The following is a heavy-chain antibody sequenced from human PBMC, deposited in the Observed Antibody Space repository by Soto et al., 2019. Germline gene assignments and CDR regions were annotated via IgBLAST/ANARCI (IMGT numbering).Heavy chain of an antibody. CDR2: ISSSSSTT. V-gene: IGHV3-48*02. J-gene: IGHJ4*02. CDR1: GFTLSAYG. Sequence: EVHLVESGGGLVQPGGSLRLSCAASGFTLSAYGMNWVRQAPGKGLEWVSYISSSSSTTSYADSVKGRFTISRDNAKNSLYLQMNSLRDEDTAVYYCARGGSDRPGYWGQGTLVTVSS. CDR3: ARGGSDRPGY. D-gene: IGHD6-25*01.